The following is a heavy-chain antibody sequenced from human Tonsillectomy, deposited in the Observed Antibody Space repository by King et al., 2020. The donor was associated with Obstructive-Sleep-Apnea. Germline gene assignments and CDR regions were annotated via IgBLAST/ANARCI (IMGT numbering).Heavy chain of an antibody. CDR3: TRDYDYGVLFDY. J-gene: IGHJ4*02. CDR1: GFTFGDYA. V-gene: IGHV3-49*03. D-gene: IGHD4-17*01. Sequence: QLVQSGGGLVQPGRSLRLSCTASGFTFGDYALSWFRQAPGKGLEWVGFIRSKAYGGTTEYAASVKGRFTISRDDSKSIAYLQMNSLKTEDTAVYYCTRDYDYGVLFDYWGQGTLVTVSS. CDR2: IRSKAYGGTT.